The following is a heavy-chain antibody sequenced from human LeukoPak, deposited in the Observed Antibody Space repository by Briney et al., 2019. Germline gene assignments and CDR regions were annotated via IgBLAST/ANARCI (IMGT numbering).Heavy chain of an antibody. Sequence: SETLSLTCTVSGGSISSYYWSWIRQPPGKGLEWIGYIYYSGSTNYNPSLKSRVTISVDTSKNQFSLKLSSVTAADTAVYYCACGGIAVAGWGWFDPWGQGTLVTVSS. V-gene: IGHV4-59*12. CDR1: GGSISSYY. J-gene: IGHJ5*02. CDR2: IYYSGST. D-gene: IGHD6-19*01. CDR3: ACGGIAVAGWGWFDP.